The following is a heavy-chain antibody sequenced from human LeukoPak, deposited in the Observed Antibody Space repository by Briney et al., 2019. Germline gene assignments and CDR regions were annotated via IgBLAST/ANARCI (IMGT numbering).Heavy chain of an antibody. Sequence: LSETLSLTCTVSGDSINSLDLWSWVRQPPGKGLEWIGEMYLSGTTHSNPSVKSRVTISIDKSKNQFFLNLSSVTAADTAVYYCAGLVGRYSSGLYYYYFDYWGQGTLVTVSS. V-gene: IGHV4-4*02. J-gene: IGHJ4*02. CDR2: MYLSGTT. CDR1: GDSINSLDL. CDR3: AGLVGRYSSGLYYYYFDY. D-gene: IGHD3-22*01.